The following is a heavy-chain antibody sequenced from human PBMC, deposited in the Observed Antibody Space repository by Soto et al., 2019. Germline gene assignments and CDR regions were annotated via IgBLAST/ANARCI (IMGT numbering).Heavy chain of an antibody. CDR3: ASIVVVTAATWGDAFDI. J-gene: IGHJ3*02. V-gene: IGHV3-33*03. Sequence: GGSLRLSCAASGFTFSSYGMHWVRQAPGKGLEWGAVIWYDGSNNYYADSVKGRFTISRDNSKNTLYLHMNSLRAEDTAVYYCASIVVVTAATWGDAFDIWGQGTMVTVSS. CDR2: IWYDGSNN. CDR1: GFTFSSYG. D-gene: IGHD2-2*01.